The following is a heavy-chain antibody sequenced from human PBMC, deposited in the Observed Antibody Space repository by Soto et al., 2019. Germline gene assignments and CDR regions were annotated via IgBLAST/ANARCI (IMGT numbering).Heavy chain of an antibody. D-gene: IGHD4-17*01. V-gene: IGHV4-30-4*08. CDR2: IYYSGDT. Sequence: PSETLSLTCTVSGGSIISGDYYWSWIRQPPGKGLEWIGYIYYSGDTSYNPSLKSRVIISVDRSKNQFSLKVRSVTAADTAVYYGARETYGDYVGYCDPWGQGIQVTVS. J-gene: IGHJ5*02. CDR1: GGSIISGDYY. CDR3: ARETYGDYVGYCDP.